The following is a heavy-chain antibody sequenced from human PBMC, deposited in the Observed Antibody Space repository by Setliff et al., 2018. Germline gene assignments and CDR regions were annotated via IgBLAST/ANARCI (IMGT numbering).Heavy chain of an antibody. CDR2: ISAYNGNT. Sequence: ASVKVSCKASGYTFTSYGISWVRQAPGQGLEWMGWISAYNGNTNYAQKLQGRVTMTTDTSTSTAYMELRSLRSDDTAVYYCARIPPYNSGRGGFDYWGQGVLVTVSS. J-gene: IGHJ4*02. D-gene: IGHD6-19*01. CDR1: GYTFTSYG. CDR3: ARIPPYNSGRGGFDY. V-gene: IGHV1-18*01.